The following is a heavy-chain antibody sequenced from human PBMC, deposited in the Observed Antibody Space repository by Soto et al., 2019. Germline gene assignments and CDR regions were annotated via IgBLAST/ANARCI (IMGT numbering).Heavy chain of an antibody. CDR3: AISCWIYYFDY. Sequence: PGGSLRLSCAASGFTFSDYYMSWVRQAPGKGLEWISYISSSGATIYYADSVKGRFTISRDDAKNSLFLQMNDLRVEDTAVYYCAISCWIYYFDYWGQ. CDR1: GFTFSDYY. V-gene: IGHV3-11*01. J-gene: IGHJ4*01. CDR2: ISSSGATI. D-gene: IGHD6-19*01.